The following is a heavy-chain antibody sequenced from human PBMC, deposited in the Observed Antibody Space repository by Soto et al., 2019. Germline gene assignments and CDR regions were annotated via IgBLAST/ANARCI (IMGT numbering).Heavy chain of an antibody. CDR2: IFSSGTT. CDR3: ARVPSPFDYYYAMDV. Sequence: QVQLRESGPGLVMTSQTLSLTCTVSGDSISSGNKYWSWIRQPPGKGLEWIGYIFSSGTTYYNPSLKIRLTMSLDASQNQFSLKLNSLTDADTAVYFCARVPSPFDYYYAMDVWGQGTTVTVSS. D-gene: IGHD3-16*01. J-gene: IGHJ6*02. V-gene: IGHV4-30-4*01. CDR1: GDSISSGNKY.